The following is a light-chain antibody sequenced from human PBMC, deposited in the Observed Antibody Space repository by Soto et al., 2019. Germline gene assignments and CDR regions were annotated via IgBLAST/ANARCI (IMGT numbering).Light chain of an antibody. J-gene: IGLJ1*01. CDR2: TNN. Sequence: QSVLTQPPSVSGAPGERVTISCTGSSSNIGAGYDVHWFQQLPGTAPKLLIYTNNNRPSGVPDRFSGSKSATSASLAISGLQAEDEADYYCQSYDSSLSGYVFGPGTKVTV. V-gene: IGLV1-40*01. CDR1: SSNIGAGYD. CDR3: QSYDSSLSGYV.